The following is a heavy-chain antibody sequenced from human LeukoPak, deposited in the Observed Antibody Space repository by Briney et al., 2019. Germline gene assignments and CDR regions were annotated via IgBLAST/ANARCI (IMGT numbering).Heavy chain of an antibody. J-gene: IGHJ4*02. CDR2: INSDGSST. CDR3: ASEPFGGFDY. Sequence: QPGGSLNLSCEASGFTFSSYWMHWVRQAPGKGLVWVSRINSDGSSTSYADSVKGRFTISRDNAKNTLYLQMNSLRAEDTAVYYCASEPFGGFDYWGQGTLVTVSS. D-gene: IGHD3-10*01. V-gene: IGHV3-74*01. CDR1: GFTFSSYW.